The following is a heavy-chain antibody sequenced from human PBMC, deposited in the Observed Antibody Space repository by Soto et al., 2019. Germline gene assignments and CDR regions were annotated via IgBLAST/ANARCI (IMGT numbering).Heavy chain of an antibody. D-gene: IGHD3-10*01. CDR3: ARGRRRSVGYYFDY. CDR1: GFTFSSYW. J-gene: IGHJ4*02. CDR2: IKQDGSEK. Sequence: VQLVESGGGLVQPGGSLRLSCAASGFTFSSYWMSWVRQAPGKGLEWVANIKQDGSEKYYVDSVKGRFTISRDNAKNSLYLQMNSLRAEDTAVYYCARGRRRSVGYYFDYWGQGTLVTVSS. V-gene: IGHV3-7*03.